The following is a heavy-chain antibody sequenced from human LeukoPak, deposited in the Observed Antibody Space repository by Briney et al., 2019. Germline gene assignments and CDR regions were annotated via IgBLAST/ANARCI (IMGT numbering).Heavy chain of an antibody. J-gene: IGHJ4*02. CDR1: GFTFSSYA. Sequence: PGGSLRLSCAASGFTFSSYAMSWVRQAPGKGLEWVSAISGSGGSTYYADSVKGRFTISRDNSKSTLYLQMNSLRAEDTAVYYCAKDRVAYSYGYFDYWGQGTLVTVSS. CDR3: AKDRVAYSYGYFDY. D-gene: IGHD5-18*01. CDR2: ISGSGGST. V-gene: IGHV3-23*01.